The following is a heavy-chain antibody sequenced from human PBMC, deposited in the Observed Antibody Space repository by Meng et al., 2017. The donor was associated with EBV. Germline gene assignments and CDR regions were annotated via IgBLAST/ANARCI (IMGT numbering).Heavy chain of an antibody. CDR2: IYDGGTT. D-gene: IGHD2-2*01. CDR3: AKSSSSTPGVVDS. J-gene: IGHJ4*02. Sequence: HVQLPESVPGLVKPSETLSLPCTGSGASVSGGTFHWSWIRQPPGNELQWIGYIYDGGTTIYNPSLKRRVTIFLDTSRNQFSLGLRSVTTADTAVYYCAKSSSSTPGVVDSWGQGTLVTVSS. CDR1: GASVSGGTFH. V-gene: IGHV4-61*01.